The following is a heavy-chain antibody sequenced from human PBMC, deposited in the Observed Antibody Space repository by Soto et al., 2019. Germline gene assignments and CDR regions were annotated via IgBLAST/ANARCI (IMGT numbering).Heavy chain of an antibody. D-gene: IGHD4-17*01. CDR1: GFTFSSYA. V-gene: IGHV3-23*01. CDR2: ISGSGDST. Sequence: EVQLLESGGGLVQPGGSLRLSCAASGFTFSSYAMSGVRQAPGKGLEWVSAISGSGDSTYYADSVKGRFTISRDNSKNTQYLQMNSLRAEDTAVYYCAKRTVGWYFDLWGRGTLVPVSS. J-gene: IGHJ2*01. CDR3: AKRTVGWYFDL.